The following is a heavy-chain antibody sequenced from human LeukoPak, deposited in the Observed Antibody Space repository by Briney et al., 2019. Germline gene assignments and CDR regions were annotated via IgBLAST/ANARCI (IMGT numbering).Heavy chain of an antibody. D-gene: IGHD3-16*02. V-gene: IGHV3-21*01. CDR3: ASRYYDYVWGSYRPLDY. CDR2: ISSSSSYI. CDR1: GFTFSSYA. Sequence: GGSLRLSCAASGFTFSSYAMSWVRQAPGKGLEWVSSISSSSSYIYYADSVKGRFTISRDNAKNSLYLQMNSLRAEDTAVYYCASRYYDYVWGSYRPLDYWGQGTLVTVSS. J-gene: IGHJ4*02.